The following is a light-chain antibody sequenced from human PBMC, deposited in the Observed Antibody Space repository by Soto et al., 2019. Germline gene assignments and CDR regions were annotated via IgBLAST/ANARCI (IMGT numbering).Light chain of an antibody. Sequence: VMTQSPATLSVSPGERATLSCRASQSLRSSLAWYQQKPGQAPRLLIYGASTRATGIPARFSGSGSGTEFTLTISGLQSEDFAVYYCQHFGNSLWTFGQGTRWIT. CDR1: QSLRSS. CDR3: QHFGNSLWT. J-gene: IGKJ1*01. CDR2: GAS. V-gene: IGKV3-15*01.